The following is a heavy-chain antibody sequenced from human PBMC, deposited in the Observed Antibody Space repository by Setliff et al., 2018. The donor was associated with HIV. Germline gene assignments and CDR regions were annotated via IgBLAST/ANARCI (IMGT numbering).Heavy chain of an antibody. CDR3: ATSIMGGGHSDAFDI. D-gene: IGHD1-26*01. Sequence: GASVKVSCKASGYTFTDYYIHWVQRAPGKGLEWTGHIDPEDGETIYADNFQGRVTMTADRSTNTAYMELGSLRSEDTAVYYCATSIMGGGHSDAFDIWGQGTMVTVSS. J-gene: IGHJ3*02. CDR1: GYTFTDYY. CDR2: IDPEDGET. V-gene: IGHV1-69-2*01.